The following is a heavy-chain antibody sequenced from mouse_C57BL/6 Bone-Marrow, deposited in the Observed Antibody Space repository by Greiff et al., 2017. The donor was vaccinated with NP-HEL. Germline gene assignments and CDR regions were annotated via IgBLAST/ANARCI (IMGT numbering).Heavy chain of an antibody. V-gene: IGHV14-4*01. J-gene: IGHJ1*03. D-gene: IGHD1-1*01. Sequence: VQLQQSGAELVRPGASVTLSCTASGFNITDDYMHWVKQRPEQGLEWIGWIDPETVDTEYSSKFPGKATITADTSSNTAYLQLSSLTSEDTAVYYSTTCYGSSYGYWYFDVWGTGTTVTVSS. CDR2: IDPETVDT. CDR3: TTCYGSSYGYWYFDV. CDR1: GFNITDDY.